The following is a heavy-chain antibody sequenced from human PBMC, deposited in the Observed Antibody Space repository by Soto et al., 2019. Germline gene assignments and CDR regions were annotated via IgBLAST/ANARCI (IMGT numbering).Heavy chain of an antibody. D-gene: IGHD3-10*01. CDR2: ISGSGGST. CDR1: GFTFSSYA. Sequence: EVQLLESGGGLVQPGGSLRLSCAASGFTFSSYAMSWVRQAPGKGLEWVSAISGSGGSTYYADSVKGRFTISRDNSKNTLYLQMNGLRAEDTAVYYCAKDKGRITMVRGVNFDYWGQGTLVTVSS. J-gene: IGHJ4*02. CDR3: AKDKGRITMVRGVNFDY. V-gene: IGHV3-23*01.